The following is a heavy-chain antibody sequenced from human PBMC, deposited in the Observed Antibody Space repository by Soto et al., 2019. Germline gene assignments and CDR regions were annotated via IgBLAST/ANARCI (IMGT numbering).Heavy chain of an antibody. CDR3: ARDLSGGPTTTGTTFAFDI. V-gene: IGHV4-59*01. Sequence: ETLSLTCTVSGGSISSYYWSWIRQPPGKGLEWIGYIYYSGSTNYNPSLKSRVTISVDTSKNQFSLKLSSVTAADTAVYYCARDLSGGPTTTGTTFAFDIWGQGTMVTVSS. CDR2: IYYSGST. J-gene: IGHJ3*02. CDR1: GGSISSYY. D-gene: IGHD1-1*01.